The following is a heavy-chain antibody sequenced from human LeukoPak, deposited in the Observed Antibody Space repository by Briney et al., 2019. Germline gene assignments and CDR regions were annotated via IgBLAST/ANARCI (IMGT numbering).Heavy chain of an antibody. Sequence: GGSLRLSCAASGFTFTTYAMSWVRQAPGKGLEWVSAISGSGGSTYYADSVKGRFTISRDNSKNTLYLQMNSLRAEDTALYYCAKGSSGYFVDLWGQGTLVTVSS. V-gene: IGHV3-23*01. J-gene: IGHJ5*02. CDR2: ISGSGGST. CDR1: GFTFTTYA. CDR3: AKGSSGYFVDL. D-gene: IGHD3-22*01.